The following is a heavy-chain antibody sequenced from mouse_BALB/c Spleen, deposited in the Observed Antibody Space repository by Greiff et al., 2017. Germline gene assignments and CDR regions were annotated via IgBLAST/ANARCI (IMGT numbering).Heavy chain of an antibody. CDR1: GYSITSYYA. CDR2: LSYSGST. J-gene: IGHJ3*01. CDR3: ARRWFAY. Sequence: DVKLQESGPGLVKPSQSLSLTCTVTGYSITSYYAWNWIRQFPGNILEWLGYLSYSGSTSYNPSLKSRISITRDTTKNQFFLQLNSVTTEDTATYYSARRWFAYWGQGTLVTVSA. V-gene: IGHV3-2*02.